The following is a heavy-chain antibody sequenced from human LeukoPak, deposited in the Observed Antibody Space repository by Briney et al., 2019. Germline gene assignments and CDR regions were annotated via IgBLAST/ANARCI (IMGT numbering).Heavy chain of an antibody. CDR1: GGSFSGYY. CDR3: ARERGDTAMGYYYYYYMDV. J-gene: IGHJ6*03. V-gene: IGHV4-4*07. CDR2: IYTSGST. D-gene: IGHD5-18*01. Sequence: PSETLSLTCAVYGGSFSGYYWSWIRQPAGKGLEWIGRIYTSGSTNYNPSLKSRVTISVDTSKNQFSLKLSSVTAADTAVYYCARERGDTAMGYYYYYYMDVWGKGTTVTISS.